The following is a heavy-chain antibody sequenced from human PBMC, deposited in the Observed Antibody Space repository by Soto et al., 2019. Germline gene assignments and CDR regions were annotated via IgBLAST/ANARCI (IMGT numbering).Heavy chain of an antibody. V-gene: IGHV3-23*01. CDR3: AKVRHSGYDDHSSYYYGMDV. CDR2: ISGSGGST. CDR1: GFTFSSYA. Sequence: GGSLRLSCAASGFTFSSYAMSWVRQAPGKGLEWVSAISGSGGSTYYADSVKGRFTVSRDNSKNTLYLQMNSLRAGDTAVYYCAKVRHSGYDDHSSYYYGMDVWGQGTTVTVSS. D-gene: IGHD5-12*01. J-gene: IGHJ6*02.